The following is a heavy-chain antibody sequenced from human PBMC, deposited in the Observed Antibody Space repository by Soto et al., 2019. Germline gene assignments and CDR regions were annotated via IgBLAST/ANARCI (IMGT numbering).Heavy chain of an antibody. D-gene: IGHD2-8*02. CDR1: GFTFDTYT. CDR3: ARGSASKSGHLWYFDL. V-gene: IGHV3-21*01. Sequence: GGSLRLSCTASGFTFDTYTMNWLRQAPGRGLEWVSSISATTTYKYYAASVEGRFTISRDNAKNSLYLQTNSLGAEDTAVYYCARGSASKSGHLWYFDLWGRGTLVTVSS. J-gene: IGHJ2*01. CDR2: ISATTTYK.